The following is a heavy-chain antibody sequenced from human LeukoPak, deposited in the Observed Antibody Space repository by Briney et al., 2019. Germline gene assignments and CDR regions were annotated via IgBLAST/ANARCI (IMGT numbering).Heavy chain of an antibody. CDR1: GGTFSSYA. CDR3: ARGGGYYYDSGSNDY. V-gene: IGHV1-18*01. CDR2: ISAYNGNT. J-gene: IGHJ4*02. D-gene: IGHD3-22*01. Sequence: GASVKVSCKASGGTFSSYAISWVRQAPGQGLEWMGWISAYNGNTNYAQKLQGRVTMTTDTSTSTAYMELRSLRSDDTAVYYCARGGGYYYDSGSNDYWGQGTLVTVSS.